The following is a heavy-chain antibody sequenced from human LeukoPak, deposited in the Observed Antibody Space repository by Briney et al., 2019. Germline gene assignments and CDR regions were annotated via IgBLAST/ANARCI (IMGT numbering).Heavy chain of an antibody. V-gene: IGHV3-23*01. Sequence: SCKASGGTFSSYAMSWVRQAPGKGLEWVSAISGSGGSTYYADSVKGRFTISRDNSKNTLYLQMNSLRAEDTAVYYCARGPAAITRDWFDPWGQGTLVTVSS. D-gene: IGHD2-2*02. J-gene: IGHJ5*02. CDR1: GGTFSSYA. CDR3: ARGPAAITRDWFDP. CDR2: ISGSGGST.